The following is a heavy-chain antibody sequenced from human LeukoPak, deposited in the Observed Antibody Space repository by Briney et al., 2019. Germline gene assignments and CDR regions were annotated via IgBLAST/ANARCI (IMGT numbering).Heavy chain of an antibody. D-gene: IGHD3-10*01. CDR3: ATMPWFGELYGMDV. J-gene: IGHJ6*02. CDR1: GYTFTGYY. V-gene: IGHV1-2*02. Sequence: ASVKVSCKASGYTFTGYYMHWVRQAPGQGLEWMGWINPNSGGTNYAQKFQGRVTMTRDTSISTAYMELSRLRSDDTAVYYCATMPWFGELYGMDVWGQGTTVTVSS. CDR2: INPNSGGT.